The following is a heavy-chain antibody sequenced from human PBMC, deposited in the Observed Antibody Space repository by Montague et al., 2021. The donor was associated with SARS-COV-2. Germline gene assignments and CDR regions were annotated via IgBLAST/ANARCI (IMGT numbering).Heavy chain of an antibody. J-gene: IGHJ5*02. D-gene: IGHD1-1*01. CDR1: SGSISPSDTHY. Sequence: SETLSLTCVVSSGSISPSDTHYWGWVRQAPGKGLEWIATISYSGSTSYNPPLRSRVTISVDTAKNQNSLNLRSVTATDTSVYYCARHSTTHAFDPWGQGIQVTVSS. CDR2: ISYSGST. V-gene: IGHV4-39*01. CDR3: ARHSTTHAFDP.